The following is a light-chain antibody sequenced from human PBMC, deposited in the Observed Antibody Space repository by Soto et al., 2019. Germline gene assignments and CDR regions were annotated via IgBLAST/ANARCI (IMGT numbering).Light chain of an antibody. CDR2: DAS. V-gene: IGKV3-11*01. CDR1: QSVSSY. J-gene: IGKJ1*01. Sequence: EIVLTQSPATLSLSPGERATLSCRASQSVSSYLAWYQQKPGQAPRLLIYDASNRATGIPARFSVSGSGTDFTLTISSLEPEDFAVYYCQQRSNWPPTWTFGQGTKVEIK. CDR3: QQRSNWPPTWT.